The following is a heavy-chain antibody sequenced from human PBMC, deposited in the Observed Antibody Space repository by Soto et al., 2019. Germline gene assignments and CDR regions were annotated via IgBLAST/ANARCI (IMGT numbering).Heavy chain of an antibody. J-gene: IGHJ6*02. Sequence: SVKVSCKASGFTFTSSAVQWVRQARGQRLEWIGWIVVGSGNTNYAQKFQERVTITRDMSTSTAYMELSSRRSEDTAVYYCAAGGEVSYYYYYGMDVWGQGTTVTVSS. V-gene: IGHV1-58*01. CDR3: AAGGEVSYYYYYGMDV. CDR1: GFTFTSSA. CDR2: IVVGSGNT. D-gene: IGHD1-20*01.